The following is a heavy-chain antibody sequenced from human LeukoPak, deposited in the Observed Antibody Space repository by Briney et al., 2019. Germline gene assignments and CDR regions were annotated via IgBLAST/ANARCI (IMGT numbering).Heavy chain of an antibody. V-gene: IGHV6-1*01. Sequence: SQTLSLTCAISGDSVSSNSAAWNWIRQSPSRGLEWLGRTYYRSKWHNDYAVSVKSRITINPDTSKNQFSLQLNSVTPEDTAVYYCARPRYSSSWFKGCAFDIWGQGTMVTVSS. D-gene: IGHD6-13*01. CDR1: GDSVSSNSAA. CDR2: TYYRSKWHN. J-gene: IGHJ3*02. CDR3: ARPRYSSSWFKGCAFDI.